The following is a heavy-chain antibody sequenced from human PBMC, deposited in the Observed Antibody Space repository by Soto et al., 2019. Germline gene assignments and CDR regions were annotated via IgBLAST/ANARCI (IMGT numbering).Heavy chain of an antibody. Sequence: SETLSLTCTVSGGSISSYYWSWIRQPPGKGLEWIGYIYYSGSTNYNPSLKSRVTISVDTSKNQFSLKLSSVTVADTAVYYCARGGSSGYQQFDYWGQGTLVTVSS. CDR3: ARGGSSGYQQFDY. J-gene: IGHJ4*02. V-gene: IGHV4-59*01. D-gene: IGHD3-22*01. CDR1: GGSISSYY. CDR2: IYYSGST.